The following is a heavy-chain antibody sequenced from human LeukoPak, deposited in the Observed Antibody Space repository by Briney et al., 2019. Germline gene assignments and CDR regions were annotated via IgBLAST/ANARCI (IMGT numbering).Heavy chain of an antibody. J-gene: IGHJ4*02. CDR1: GFTFSSYW. CDR2: IKQDGSEK. CDR3: ARVGLWNYYDSSGYYNDY. Sequence: PGGSLRLSCAASGFTFSSYWMSWVRQAPGKGLEWVANIKQDGSEKYYVDSVKGRFTISRDNAKNSLYLRMNSLRAEDTAVYYCARVGLWNYYDSSGYYNDYWGQGTLVTVSS. V-gene: IGHV3-7*03. D-gene: IGHD3-22*01.